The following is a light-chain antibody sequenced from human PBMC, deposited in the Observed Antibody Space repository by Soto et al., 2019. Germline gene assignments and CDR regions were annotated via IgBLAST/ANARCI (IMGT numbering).Light chain of an antibody. CDR1: QSVSSN. Sequence: EIVTTHSPSTLSVSPGERATLSCRASQSVSSNLAWHQQKPGQAPRILMYDASTRATGIPARFSGSGSGTEFTLTISSLQSEDFAVYYCQQYHNWPITFGQGTRLEI. V-gene: IGKV3-15*01. J-gene: IGKJ5*01. CDR2: DAS. CDR3: QQYHNWPIT.